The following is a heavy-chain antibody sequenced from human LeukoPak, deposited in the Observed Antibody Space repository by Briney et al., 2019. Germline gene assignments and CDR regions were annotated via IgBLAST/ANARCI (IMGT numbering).Heavy chain of an antibody. V-gene: IGHV1-3*01. Sequence: ASVKVSCKASGYTFTSYAMHWVRQAPGQRLEWMGWINAGSGNTKYSQKFQGRVTITRDTSASTAYMELSSLRSEDTAVYYCARDNISYYDFWSGYGTNNWFDPWGQGTLVTVSS. CDR3: ARDNISYYDFWSGYGTNNWFDP. J-gene: IGHJ5*02. D-gene: IGHD3-3*01. CDR1: GYTFTSYA. CDR2: INAGSGNT.